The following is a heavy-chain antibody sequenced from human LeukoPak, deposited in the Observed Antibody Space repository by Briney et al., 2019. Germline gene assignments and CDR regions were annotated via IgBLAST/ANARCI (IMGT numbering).Heavy chain of an antibody. CDR1: GFSLTTSGMC. J-gene: IGHJ6*03. V-gene: IGHV2-70*11. CDR2: IDWDDDK. CDR3: ARTLGLNYYYYMDV. D-gene: IGHD3-3*02. Sequence: SGPALVKPTPTLTLTCSFSGFSLTTSGMCVSWIRQPPGKALEWLARIDWDDDKYYSTSLETRLTIPKDTSKNQVVLTMTNMDPVDTATYYCARTLGLNYYYYMDVWGKGTTVTVSS.